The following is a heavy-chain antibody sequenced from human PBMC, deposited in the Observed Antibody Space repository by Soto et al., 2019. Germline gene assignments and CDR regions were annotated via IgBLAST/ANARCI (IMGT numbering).Heavy chain of an antibody. V-gene: IGHV3-23*01. CDR2: ISGSGGST. D-gene: IGHD3-10*01. CDR3: AKGTDSMVRGVTDY. Sequence: EVQLLESGGGLVQPGGSLRLSCAASGFTFSSYAMSWVRQAPGKGLEWVSAISGSGGSTYYADSVKGRFTISRDNSKNTLYLHVNSLRAEDTAVYYCAKGTDSMVRGVTDYWGQGTLVTVSS. CDR1: GFTFSSYA. J-gene: IGHJ4*02.